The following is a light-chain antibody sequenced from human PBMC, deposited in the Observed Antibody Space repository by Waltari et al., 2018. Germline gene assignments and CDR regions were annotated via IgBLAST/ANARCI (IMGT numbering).Light chain of an antibody. J-gene: IGKJ1*01. CDR3: QQSYNWPRT. Sequence: IVLTQSPATLSLSPGERATLSCRASQSISSYLARYQQKPCHAPRLLICDGANRATGIPARFSGSGSKTDFTLTIASLEPEDSAVYYCQQSYNWPRTFGQGTKVEIK. CDR1: QSISSY. CDR2: DGA. V-gene: IGKV3-11*01.